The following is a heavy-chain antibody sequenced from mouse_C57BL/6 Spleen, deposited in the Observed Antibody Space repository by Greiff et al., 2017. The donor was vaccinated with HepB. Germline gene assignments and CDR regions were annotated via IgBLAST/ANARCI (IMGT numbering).Heavy chain of an antibody. Sequence: VQLQQSGAELVKPGASVKLSCKASGYTFTEYTIHWVKQRSGQGLEWIGWFYPGSGSIKYNEKFKDKATLTADKSSSTVYMELSRLTSEDSAVYFCAGHEASMGLRPHYFDYWGQGTTLTVSS. J-gene: IGHJ2*01. CDR2: FYPGSGSI. V-gene: IGHV1-62-2*01. CDR3: AGHEASMGLRPHYFDY. CDR1: GYTFTEYT. D-gene: IGHD2-4*01.